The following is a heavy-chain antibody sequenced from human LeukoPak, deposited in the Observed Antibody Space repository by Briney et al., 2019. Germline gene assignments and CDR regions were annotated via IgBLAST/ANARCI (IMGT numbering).Heavy chain of an antibody. V-gene: IGHV1-2*02. CDR3: ARDPSITMVRGVISYYFDY. Sequence: ASVKVSCKASGYTFTGYYMHWVRQAPGQGLEWMGWINPNSGGTNYAQKFQGRVTMTRDTSISTAYMEMSRLRSDDTAVYYCARDPSITMVRGVISYYFDYWGQGTLVAVSS. J-gene: IGHJ4*02. CDR2: INPNSGGT. D-gene: IGHD3-10*01. CDR1: GYTFTGYY.